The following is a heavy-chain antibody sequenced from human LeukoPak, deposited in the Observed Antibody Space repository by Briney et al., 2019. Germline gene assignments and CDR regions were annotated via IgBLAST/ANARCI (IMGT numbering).Heavy chain of an antibody. V-gene: IGHV4-59*01. CDR1: GGSISGYY. D-gene: IGHD3-22*01. J-gene: IGHJ3*02. CDR3: ARDHYDSSGLDAFDI. CDR2: IYYSGST. Sequence: SETLSLTXTASGGSISGYYWSWIRQPPGKGLEWMGGIYYSGSTNYNPSLKSRVTISVDTSKNQFSLKLSSVTAADTAVYYCARDHYDSSGLDAFDIWGQGKMVTVSS.